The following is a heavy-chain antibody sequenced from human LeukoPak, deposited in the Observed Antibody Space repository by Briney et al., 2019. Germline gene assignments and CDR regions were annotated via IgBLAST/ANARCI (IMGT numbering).Heavy chain of an antibody. CDR3: ARGRGTTMVRGVITNYFDL. J-gene: IGHJ2*01. Sequence: ASVKVSCKTSGYSFTAHYIHWVRQAPGQGLEWVGWIDPNSDGTNYAQKFMGGVTMSGDTSLNTVFMQIRRLRADDTAIYYCARGRGTTMVRGVITNYFDLWGRGSLVTVSS. CDR1: GYSFTAHY. D-gene: IGHD3-10*01. V-gene: IGHV1-2*02. CDR2: IDPNSDGT.